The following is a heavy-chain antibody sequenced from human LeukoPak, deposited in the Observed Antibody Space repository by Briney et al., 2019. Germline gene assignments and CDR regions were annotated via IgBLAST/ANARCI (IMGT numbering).Heavy chain of an antibody. Sequence: GGSLRLSCAASGFTFSSYWMHWVRQAPGKGLVWVSRINSDGSFTSYADSVKGRFTISRDNAKNTLCLQMNSLRAEDTAVYYCARAIVATNALDIWGQGTVVTVSS. CDR1: GFTFSSYW. CDR3: ARAIVATNALDI. V-gene: IGHV3-74*01. J-gene: IGHJ3*02. D-gene: IGHD2-15*01. CDR2: INSDGSFT.